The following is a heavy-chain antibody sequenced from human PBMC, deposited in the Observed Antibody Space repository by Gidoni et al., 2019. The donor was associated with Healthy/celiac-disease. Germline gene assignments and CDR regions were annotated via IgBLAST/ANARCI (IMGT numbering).Heavy chain of an antibody. CDR3: ARGPSYYDILTGYYGDY. D-gene: IGHD3-9*01. CDR2: INPNSGGT. V-gene: IGHV1-2*02. CDR1: GYTFTGYY. Sequence: QVQLVQSGAEVKKPGASVKVSCKASGYTFTGYYMHWVRQAPGQGLEWMGWINPNSGGTNYAQKFQGRVTMTRDTSISTAYMELSRLRSDDTAVYYCARGPSYYDILTGYYGDYWGQGTLVTVSS. J-gene: IGHJ4*02.